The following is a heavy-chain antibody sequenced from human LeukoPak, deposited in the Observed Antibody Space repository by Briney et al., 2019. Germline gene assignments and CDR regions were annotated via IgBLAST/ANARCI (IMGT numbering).Heavy chain of an antibody. V-gene: IGHV6-1*01. CDR3: ARVSRTSGWFMGRDNWFDP. CDR1: GDSVASNDAA. CDR2: TFYRSMWYS. D-gene: IGHD6-19*01. Sequence: SQTLSLTCAISGDSVASNDAAWNWIRQSPSRGLEWLGRTFYRSMWYSDYAVSVKSRITINPDTSKNQFSLHLNSVTPEDTAVYYCARVSRTSGWFMGRDNWFDPWGQGTLVTVSS. J-gene: IGHJ5*02.